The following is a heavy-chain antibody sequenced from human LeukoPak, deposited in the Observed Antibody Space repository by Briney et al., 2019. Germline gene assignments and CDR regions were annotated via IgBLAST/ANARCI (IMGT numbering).Heavy chain of an antibody. V-gene: IGHV3-11*04. Sequence: GGSLRLSCAASGLTFSDFYMNWVRQAPGRGLEWVSQISSSGGSKYYADSVKGRFTIYRDNAKPSLYLQMNSLRAEDTAVYYCARHHSSGAFFDLWGQGSLVTVSS. CDR2: ISSSGGSK. D-gene: IGHD4-11*01. CDR3: ARHHSSGAFFDL. CDR1: GLTFSDFY. J-gene: IGHJ4*02.